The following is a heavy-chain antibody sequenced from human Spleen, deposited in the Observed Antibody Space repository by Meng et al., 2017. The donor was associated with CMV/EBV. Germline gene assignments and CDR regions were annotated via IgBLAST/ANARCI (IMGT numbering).Heavy chain of an antibody. J-gene: IGHJ4*02. CDR2: VVYSGTT. D-gene: IGHD1-14*01. Sequence: QLQESGPGLGKPSETLSPTCTVSGGSISSSSYYWAWIRQPPGEGLEWIGSVVYSGTTYYTSSLKSRVSISVDTSKNQFSLKLSSVTAADTAVYYCARHHHSPTFDYWGQGTLVTVSS. V-gene: IGHV4-39*01. CDR3: ARHHHSPTFDY. CDR1: GGSISSSSYY.